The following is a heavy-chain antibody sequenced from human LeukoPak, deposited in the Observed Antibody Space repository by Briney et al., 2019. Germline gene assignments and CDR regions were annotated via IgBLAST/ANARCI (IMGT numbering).Heavy chain of an antibody. CDR2: ISAYNGNT. V-gene: IGHV1-18*01. CDR3: ARGVQQLVYNWFDP. CDR1: GGTFSSYG. J-gene: IGHJ5*02. Sequence: ASVKVSCKASGGTFSSYGISWVRQAPGQGLEWMGWISAYNGNTNYAQKLQGRVTMTTDTSTSTAYMELRSLRSDDTAVYYCARGVQQLVYNWFDPWGQGTLVTVSS. D-gene: IGHD6-13*01.